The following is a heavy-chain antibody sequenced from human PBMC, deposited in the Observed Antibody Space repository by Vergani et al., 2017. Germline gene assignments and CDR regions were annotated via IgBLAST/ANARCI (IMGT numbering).Heavy chain of an antibody. J-gene: IGHJ6*02. CDR3: ARDGEKDDFWSGPNLYYYYYGMDV. CDR1: GFTFTSSA. Sequence: QMQLVQSGPEVKKPGTSVKVSCKASGFTFTSSAMQWVRQARGQRLEWIGWIVVGSGNTNYAQKFQERVTITRDMSTSTAYMELSSLRSEDTAVYYCARDGEKDDFWSGPNLYYYYYGMDVWGQGTTVTVSS. CDR2: IVVGSGNT. V-gene: IGHV1-58*02. D-gene: IGHD3-3*01.